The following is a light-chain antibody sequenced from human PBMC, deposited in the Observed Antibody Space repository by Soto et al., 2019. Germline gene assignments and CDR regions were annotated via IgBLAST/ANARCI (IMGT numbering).Light chain of an antibody. CDR3: QQYGSSPLT. CDR1: QSVSSSY. Sequence: EIVLTQSPGTLSLSPGERATLSCRASQSVSSSYLAWYQQKPGQAPRLLIYGASSRATGIPDRFSGSGSGKDFPLNISRPEPEDFAVYYCQQYGSSPLTFGGGTKVEIK. V-gene: IGKV3-20*01. CDR2: GAS. J-gene: IGKJ4*01.